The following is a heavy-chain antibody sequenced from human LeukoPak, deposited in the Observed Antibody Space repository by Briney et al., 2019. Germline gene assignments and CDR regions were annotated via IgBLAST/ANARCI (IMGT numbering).Heavy chain of an antibody. CDR2: IYYSGST. D-gene: IGHD3-3*01. CDR1: GGSISSYY. J-gene: IGHJ6*02. CDR3: ARDRGVGLLYYYGMDV. V-gene: IGHV4-59*01. Sequence: SETLSLTCTVSGGSISSYYWSWIRQPPGKGLEWIGYIYYSGSTNYNPSLKSRVTISVGTSKNQFSLKLSSVTAADTAVYYCARDRGVGLLYYYGMDVWGQGTTVTVSS.